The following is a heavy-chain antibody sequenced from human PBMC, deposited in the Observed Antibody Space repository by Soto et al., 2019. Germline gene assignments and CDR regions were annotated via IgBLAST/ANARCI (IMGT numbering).Heavy chain of an antibody. CDR3: ATDKDNTYEF. CDR2: INPSGGST. CDR1: GYTLTSYY. V-gene: IGHV1-46*01. J-gene: IGHJ4*02. D-gene: IGHD3-3*01. Sequence: ASVKVSCKASGYTLTSYYVRWVRQAPGQGLEWMGIINPSGGSTSYAQKFQGRVTMTRDTSTSTVYMELSSLRSKDTAVYYCATDKDNTYEFWGQGTLVTVSS.